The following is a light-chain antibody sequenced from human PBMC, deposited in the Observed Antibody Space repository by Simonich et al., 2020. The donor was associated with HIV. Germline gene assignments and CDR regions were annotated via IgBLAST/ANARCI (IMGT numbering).Light chain of an antibody. CDR3: QQCHSHPHT. CDR2: WAS. CDR1: QSVLYSSNNKNY. J-gene: IGKJ2*01. Sequence: DIVMTQSPDSLAVSLGERATINCKSSQSVLYSSNNKNYLAWYQQKPGQPPKLLISWASTRESAVPDRFSGSGSGTDFTLTISSLQAEDVAVYFCQQCHSHPHTFGQGTKVEIQ. V-gene: IGKV4-1*01.